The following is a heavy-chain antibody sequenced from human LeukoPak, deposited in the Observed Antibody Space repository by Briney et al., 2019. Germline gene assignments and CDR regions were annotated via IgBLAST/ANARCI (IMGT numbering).Heavy chain of an antibody. CDR1: GFTFSSYA. J-gene: IGHJ3*02. CDR3: AKGFWSGYPDAFDI. V-gene: IGHV3-23*01. D-gene: IGHD3-3*01. CDR2: ISGSGGSI. Sequence: GGSLRLSCAASGFTFSSYAMSWVRQAPGKGLEWVSVISGSGGSIYYADSVKGRFITSRDNSNNTLYVRMYNLRAEDSAVYYCAKGFWSGYPDAFDIWGQGTVVTVSS.